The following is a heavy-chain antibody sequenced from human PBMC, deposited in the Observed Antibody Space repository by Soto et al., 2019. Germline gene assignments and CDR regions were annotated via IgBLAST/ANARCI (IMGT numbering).Heavy chain of an antibody. V-gene: IGHV4-59*08. J-gene: IGHJ4*02. Sequence: SETLSLTCTVSGGSISSYYWSWIRQPLGKGLEWIGNIYYSGSTNYNPSLKSRVTISVDTSKNQFSLKLSSVTAADTAVYYCARHYCSGGSCRSYFDYWGQGTLVTVSS. CDR2: IYYSGST. D-gene: IGHD2-15*01. CDR1: GGSISSYY. CDR3: ARHYCSGGSCRSYFDY.